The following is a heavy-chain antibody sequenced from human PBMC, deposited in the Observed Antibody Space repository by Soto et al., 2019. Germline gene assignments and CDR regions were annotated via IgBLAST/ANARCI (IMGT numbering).Heavy chain of an antibody. CDR1: GFTFRSYA. CDR2: ISYDGSNK. J-gene: IGHJ4*02. Sequence: QVQLVESGGGVVQPGRSLRLSCAASGFTFRSYAMHWVRQAPGKGLEWVAVISYDGSNKYYADSVKGRFTISRDNYKNTLYLQMNSLRTEDTAVYYCAREYCSGRSCYYLDYWGQGTLVTVSS. V-gene: IGHV3-30-3*01. D-gene: IGHD2-15*01. CDR3: AREYCSGRSCYYLDY.